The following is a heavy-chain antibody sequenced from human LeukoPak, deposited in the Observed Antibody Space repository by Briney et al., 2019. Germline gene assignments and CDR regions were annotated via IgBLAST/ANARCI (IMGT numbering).Heavy chain of an antibody. CDR2: IYTSGST. CDR1: GGSISSYY. CDR3: AREGGYGSGFLAY. D-gene: IGHD3-10*01. Sequence: SETLSLTCTVSGGSISSYYWSWIRQPAGKGLEWIGRIYTSGSTNYNPSLKSRVTISVDTSKNQSSLRLSSVTAADTAVYYCAREGGYGSGFLAYWGQGALVTVSS. J-gene: IGHJ4*02. V-gene: IGHV4-4*07.